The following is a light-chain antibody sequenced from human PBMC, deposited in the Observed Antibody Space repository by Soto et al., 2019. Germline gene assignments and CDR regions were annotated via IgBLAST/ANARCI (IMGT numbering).Light chain of an antibody. J-gene: IGKJ4*01. CDR2: DAS. CDR3: QQRSNWPPKLT. CDR1: QSVSSY. Sequence: EIVLTQSPATLSLSPGERATLSCRASQSVSSYLAWYQQKPGQAPRLLIYDASNMATCIPATFSGSGSGTDFNLTISSLAPEDFAVYYCQQRSNWPPKLTFGGGTKVEIK. V-gene: IGKV3-11*01.